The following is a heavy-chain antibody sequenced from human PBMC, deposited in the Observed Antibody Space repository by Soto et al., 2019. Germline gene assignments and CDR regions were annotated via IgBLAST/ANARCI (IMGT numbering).Heavy chain of an antibody. Sequence: SETLSLTCTVSGGSISSSSYYWGWIRHPPGKGLEWIGSIYYSGSTYYNPSLKSRVTISVDTSKNQFSLKLSSVTAADTAVYYCASPGITIFGVVINHYGMDVWGQGTTVTVSS. J-gene: IGHJ6*02. CDR3: ASPGITIFGVVINHYGMDV. CDR2: IYYSGST. CDR1: GGSISSSSYY. D-gene: IGHD3-3*01. V-gene: IGHV4-39*01.